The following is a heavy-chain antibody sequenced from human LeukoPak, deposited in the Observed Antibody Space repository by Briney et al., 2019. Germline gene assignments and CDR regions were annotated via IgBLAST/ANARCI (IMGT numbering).Heavy chain of an antibody. CDR2: IIPIFGIA. CDR3: ASYDYGDYQNNNWFDP. CDR1: GGTFSSYA. V-gene: IGHV1-69*04. D-gene: IGHD4-17*01. J-gene: IGHJ5*02. Sequence: GASVKVSCKASGGTFSSYAISWVRQAPGQGLEWMGRIIPIFGIANYAQKFQGRVTITADKSTSTVYMELSSLRSEDTAVYYCASYDYGDYQNNNWFDPWGQGTLVTVSS.